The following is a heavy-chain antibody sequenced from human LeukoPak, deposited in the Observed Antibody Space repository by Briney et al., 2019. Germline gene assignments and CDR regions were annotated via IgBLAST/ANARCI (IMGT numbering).Heavy chain of an antibody. D-gene: IGHD3-22*01. J-gene: IGHJ4*02. CDR3: AKGVTYYYDSSGYYSTYYFDY. CDR2: ISGSGGST. Sequence: GGSLRLSCAASGFTFSSYAVSWVRQAPGKGLEWVSAISGSGGSTYYADSVKGRFTISRDNSKNTLYLQMNSLRAEDTAVYYCAKGVTYYYDSSGYYSTYYFDYWGQGTLVTVSS. V-gene: IGHV3-23*01. CDR1: GFTFSSYA.